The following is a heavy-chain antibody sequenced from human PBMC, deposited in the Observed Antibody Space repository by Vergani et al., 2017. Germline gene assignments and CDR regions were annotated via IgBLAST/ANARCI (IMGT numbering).Heavy chain of an antibody. J-gene: IGHJ5*02. V-gene: IGHV4-61*02. D-gene: IGHD2-8*01. CDR1: GGSISSGSYY. Sequence: QVQLQESGPGLVKPSQTLSLTCTVSGGSISSGSYYWSWIRQPAGKGLEWIGRIYTSGSTNYNPSLKSRVTISVDTSKNQFSLKLSSVTAADTAVYYCARGGEYCTNGVCYGEVDWFDPWGQGTLVTVSS. CDR3: ARGGEYCTNGVCYGEVDWFDP. CDR2: IYTSGST.